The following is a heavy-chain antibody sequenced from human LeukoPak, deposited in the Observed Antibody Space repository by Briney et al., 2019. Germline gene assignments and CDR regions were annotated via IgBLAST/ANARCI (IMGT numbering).Heavy chain of an antibody. V-gene: IGHV1-18*01. CDR2: ISAYNGNT. CDR3: ARAADYDSSGYYRY. J-gene: IGHJ4*02. CDR1: GDTFTSYG. D-gene: IGHD3-22*01. Sequence: ASVKVSCKASGDTFTSYGSSWVRQAPGQGLEWMGWISAYNGNTNYAQKLQGRVTMTTDTSTSPAYMELRSLRSHDTAVYYCARAADYDSSGYYRYWGQGPLVTVSS.